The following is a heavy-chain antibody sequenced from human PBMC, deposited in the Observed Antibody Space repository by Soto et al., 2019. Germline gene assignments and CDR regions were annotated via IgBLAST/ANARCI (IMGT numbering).Heavy chain of an antibody. CDR3: ARDPASSYYYDSSGYYGYFDY. Sequence: PGGSLRLSCAASGFTFSSYAMHWVRQAPGKGLEWVAVISYDGSNKYYADSVKGRFTISRDNSKNTLYLQMNSLRAEDTAVYYCARDPASSYYYDSSGYYGYFDYWGQGTLVTVSS. V-gene: IGHV3-30-3*01. CDR1: GFTFSSYA. D-gene: IGHD3-22*01. J-gene: IGHJ4*02. CDR2: ISYDGSNK.